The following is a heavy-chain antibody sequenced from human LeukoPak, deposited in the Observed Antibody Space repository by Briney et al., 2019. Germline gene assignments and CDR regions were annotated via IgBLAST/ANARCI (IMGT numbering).Heavy chain of an antibody. Sequence: PSETLSLTCTVSGGSISSSSYYWGWIRQPPGKGLEWIGSIYYSGSTYYNPSLKSRVTISVDTSKNQFSLKLSSVTAADTAVYYCARLTTIAVAGFDYWGQGTLVTVSS. D-gene: IGHD6-19*01. CDR1: GGSISSSSYY. CDR2: IYYSGST. J-gene: IGHJ4*02. V-gene: IGHV4-39*01. CDR3: ARLTTIAVAGFDY.